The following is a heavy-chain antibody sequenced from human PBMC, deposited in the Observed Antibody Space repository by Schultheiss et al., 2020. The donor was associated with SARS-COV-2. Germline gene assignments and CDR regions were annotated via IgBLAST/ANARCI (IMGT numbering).Heavy chain of an antibody. CDR1: GYTFTSYG. V-gene: IGHV1-2*02. J-gene: IGHJ6*02. Sequence: ASVKVSCKASGYTFTSYGISWVRQAPGQGLEWMGWINPNSGGTNYAQRFQGRVTMTRDTSISTAYMELSRLRSDDTAVYYCARDVGYRNGDYYYALDVWGQGTTVTVSS. CDR2: INPNSGGT. D-gene: IGHD5-18*01. CDR3: ARDVGYRNGDYYYALDV.